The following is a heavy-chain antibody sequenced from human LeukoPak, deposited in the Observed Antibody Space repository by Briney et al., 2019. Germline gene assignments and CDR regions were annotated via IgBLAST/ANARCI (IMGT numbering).Heavy chain of an antibody. Sequence: GGSLRLSCAASGFTFSSYSMNWVRQAPGKGLEWVSYISSSSSTIYYADSVKGRVTISRDNAKNSLYLQMNSLRAEDTAVYYCARGSGYYRGSYYFDYWGQGTLVTVSS. V-gene: IGHV3-48*04. CDR3: ARGSGYYRGSYYFDY. CDR2: ISSSSSTI. J-gene: IGHJ4*02. D-gene: IGHD3-22*01. CDR1: GFTFSSYS.